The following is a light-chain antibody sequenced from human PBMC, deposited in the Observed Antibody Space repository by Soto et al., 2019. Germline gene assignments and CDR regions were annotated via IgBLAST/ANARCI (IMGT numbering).Light chain of an antibody. V-gene: IGKV1-39*01. CDR2: AAS. Sequence: DIPMTQSPSSLSASVGDRVTITCRASQSISSYLNWYQQKPGKAPKLLIYAASSLQSGVPSRFSSSGSGTDFTLTISSLQPEDFAPYYCQQRYSTLYTFGQGTKLEIK. J-gene: IGKJ2*01. CDR1: QSISSY. CDR3: QQRYSTLYT.